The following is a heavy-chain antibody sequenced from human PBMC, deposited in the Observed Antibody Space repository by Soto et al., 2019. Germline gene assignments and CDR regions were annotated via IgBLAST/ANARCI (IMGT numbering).Heavy chain of an antibody. V-gene: IGHV3-72*01. CDR1: GFTFSDHY. CDR2: TRNKANSYTT. CDR3: ARGSYGPLFYYYMDV. J-gene: IGHJ6*03. Sequence: GGSLRLSCAASGFTFSDHYMDWIRQAPGKGLEWVGRTRNKANSYTTEYAASVKGRFTISRDDSKNSLYLQMNSLKTEDTAVYYCARGSYGPLFYYYMDVWGKGTTVTVSS. D-gene: IGHD2-21*01.